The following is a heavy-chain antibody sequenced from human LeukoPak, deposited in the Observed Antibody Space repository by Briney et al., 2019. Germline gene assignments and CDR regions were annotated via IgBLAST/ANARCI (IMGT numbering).Heavy chain of an antibody. CDR2: INHSGST. V-gene: IGHV4-34*01. J-gene: IGHJ4*02. CDR3: ARGGRYSSGWYGY. D-gene: IGHD6-13*01. Sequence: PSETLSLTCAVYGGSFSGYYWSWIRQPPGKGLEWIGEINHSGSTNYNPSLKSRVTISVDTSKNQFSLKLSSVTAADTAVYYCARGGRYSSGWYGYWGQGTLVTVSS. CDR1: GGSFSGYY.